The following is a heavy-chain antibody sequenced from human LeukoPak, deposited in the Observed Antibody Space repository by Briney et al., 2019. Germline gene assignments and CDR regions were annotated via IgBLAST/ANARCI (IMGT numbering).Heavy chain of an antibody. CDR2: IYHSGST. Sequence: PSGTLSLTCAVSGGSISSSNWWSWVRQPPGKGLEWIGEIYHSGSTNYNPSLKSRVTISVDKSKNQFSLKLSSVTAADTAVYYCARATEGDYGHLNYYYGMDVWGKGTTVTVSS. CDR3: ARATEGDYGHLNYYYGMDV. J-gene: IGHJ6*04. V-gene: IGHV4-4*02. CDR1: GGSISSSNW. D-gene: IGHD4-17*01.